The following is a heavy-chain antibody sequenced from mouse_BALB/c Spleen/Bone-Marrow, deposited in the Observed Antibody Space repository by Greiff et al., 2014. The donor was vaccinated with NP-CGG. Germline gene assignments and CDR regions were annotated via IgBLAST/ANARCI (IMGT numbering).Heavy chain of an antibody. Sequence: VQLQQSGAELVRPGSSVKISCKASGYALSSNWMNWVKQRPGQGLEWIGQIYPGDGDTNYNGKFQGKATLTADESSSTAYMQLSSLTSEDSAVYFCARGDYRYGDFAMDYWGQGTSVTVSS. CDR1: GYALSSNW. CDR3: ARGDYRYGDFAMDY. CDR2: IYPGDGDT. D-gene: IGHD2-12*01. V-gene: IGHV1-80*01. J-gene: IGHJ4*01.